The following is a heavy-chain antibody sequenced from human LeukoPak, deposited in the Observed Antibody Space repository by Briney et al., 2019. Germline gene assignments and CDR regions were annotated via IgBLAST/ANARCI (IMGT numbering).Heavy chain of an antibody. CDR1: GYTFTSYD. CDR2: MNPNSGNT. V-gene: IGHV1-8*01. Sequence: GASVKVSCKASGYTFTSYDINWVRQATGQGLEWMGWMNPNSGNTGYAQKFQGRVTMTRDTSISTAYMELSRLRSDDTAVYYCASTYYYDSSGYYESGRGYWGQGTLVTVSS. CDR3: ASTYYYDSSGYYESGRGY. J-gene: IGHJ4*02. D-gene: IGHD3-22*01.